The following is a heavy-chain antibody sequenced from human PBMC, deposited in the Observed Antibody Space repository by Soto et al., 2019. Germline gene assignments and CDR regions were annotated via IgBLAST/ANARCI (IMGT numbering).Heavy chain of an antibody. CDR1: GFSLSTRGVG. CDR3: ARDSSGWYGYDY. J-gene: IGHJ4*01. D-gene: IGHD6-19*01. V-gene: IGHV2-5*02. CDR2: IYWDDDK. Sequence: QITLRESGPTLVKPTQTLTLTCTFSGFSLSTRGVGVGWIRQPPGKALEWLALIYWDDDKRYSPSLKSRLTITTDTSRNQVVLTMTNMDPVDTATYYCARDSSGWYGYDYWGQGTLVTVSS.